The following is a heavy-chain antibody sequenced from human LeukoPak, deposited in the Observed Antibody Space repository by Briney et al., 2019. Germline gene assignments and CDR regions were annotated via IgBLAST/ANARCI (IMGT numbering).Heavy chain of an antibody. D-gene: IGHD6-19*01. CDR1: GFTFSSYA. V-gene: IGHV3-30*18. CDR3: AKDSSAWSFDY. J-gene: IGHJ4*02. Sequence: GGSLRLSCAASGFTFSSYAMTWVRQAPGKGLEWVAVISYDGSNKYYADSVKGRFTISRDNSKNTLYLQMNSLRAEDTAVYYCAKDSSAWSFDYWGKGTLVTVSS. CDR2: ISYDGSNK.